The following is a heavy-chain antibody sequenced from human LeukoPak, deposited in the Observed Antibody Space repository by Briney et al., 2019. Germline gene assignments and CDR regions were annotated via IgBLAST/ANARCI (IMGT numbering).Heavy chain of an antibody. Sequence: SETLSLTCAVYGGSFSGYYWSWIRQPPGKGREWIGEINHSGSTNYNPSLKSRVTISVDTSKNQFSLKLSSVTAADTAVYYCARQATPVGATIDYWGQGTLVTVSS. J-gene: IGHJ4*02. V-gene: IGHV4-34*01. CDR1: GGSFSGYY. CDR2: INHSGST. D-gene: IGHD1-26*01. CDR3: ARQATPVGATIDY.